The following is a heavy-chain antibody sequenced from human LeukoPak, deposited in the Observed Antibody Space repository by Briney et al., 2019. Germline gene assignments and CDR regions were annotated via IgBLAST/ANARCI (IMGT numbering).Heavy chain of an antibody. CDR1: GFTFKNYA. V-gene: IGHV3-23*01. CDR3: VKDDGWVQYAN. CDR2: IRADAVTT. J-gene: IGHJ4*02. Sequence: GGSLRLSCATSGFTFKNYAMNWVRQAPGKGLEWVSGIRADAVTTYYADSVKGRFIISRDNSKNTVYLQMNSLSAEDAAVYYCVKDDGWVQYANWGQGTLVTVSS. D-gene: IGHD5-24*01.